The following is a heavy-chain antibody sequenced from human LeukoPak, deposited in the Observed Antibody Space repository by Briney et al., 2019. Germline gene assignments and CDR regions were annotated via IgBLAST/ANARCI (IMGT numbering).Heavy chain of an antibody. Sequence: PGGSLRLSCAASGFTFDEYAMHWVRQAPGKGLEWVSGISCSRYIIAYADSVRGRFTISRDNAKNSLFLQMNSLRAEDSAMYYCVGDHVGGICVDCPLGDAFDTWGQGTMVTVSS. D-gene: IGHD2-15*01. CDR2: ISCSRYII. J-gene: IGHJ3*02. CDR3: VGDHVGGICVDCPLGDAFDT. V-gene: IGHV3-9*01. CDR1: GFTFDEYA.